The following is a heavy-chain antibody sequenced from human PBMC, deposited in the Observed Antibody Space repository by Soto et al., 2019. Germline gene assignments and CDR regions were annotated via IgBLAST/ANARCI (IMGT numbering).Heavy chain of an antibody. Sequence: EMPLVESGGGLVQPGESLRLSCAASGFTVSSNYMSWVRRAPGKGLEWVSVIYAGGNTHYADSVEGRFTISRDNSNNMLYLQMNSLRAEDTAVYYCVREKVTMIVGFYYFDYWGQGTRVTVSS. CDR2: IYAGGNT. CDR1: GFTVSSNY. V-gene: IGHV3-66*01. J-gene: IGHJ4*02. CDR3: VREKVTMIVGFYYFDY. D-gene: IGHD3-22*01.